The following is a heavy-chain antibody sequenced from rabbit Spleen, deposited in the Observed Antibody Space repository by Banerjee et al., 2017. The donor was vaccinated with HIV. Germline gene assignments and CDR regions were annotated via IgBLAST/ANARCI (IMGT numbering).Heavy chain of an antibody. CDR2: INTVTGKT. Sequence: EQLEESGGGLVKPEGSLTLTCKASGVSFSDKEVMCWVRQAPGKGLEWIACINTVTGKTVYASWAKGRFIVSRTSATTVTLQMTSLTAADTATYFCARDLVAVIGWNFNGGGQGTLVTVS. CDR1: GVSFSDKEV. D-gene: IGHD1-1*01. CDR3: ARDLVAVIGWNFNG. V-gene: IGHV1S45*01. J-gene: IGHJ2*01.